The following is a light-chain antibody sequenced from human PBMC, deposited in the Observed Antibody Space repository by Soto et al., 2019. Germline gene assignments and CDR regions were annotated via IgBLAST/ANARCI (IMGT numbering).Light chain of an antibody. J-gene: IGKJ5*01. CDR3: QQYGWSPPIT. Sequence: IVLTQSPGTLSLSPGKRATLSGWASQSVGNNYLAWYQQKPGQAPRLLIYHASSSATGIPDRFSGSGSRIDFTITISRLEPEDFAVYYWQQYGWSPPITFGQGTRLE. CDR2: HAS. CDR1: QSVGNNY. V-gene: IGKV3-20*01.